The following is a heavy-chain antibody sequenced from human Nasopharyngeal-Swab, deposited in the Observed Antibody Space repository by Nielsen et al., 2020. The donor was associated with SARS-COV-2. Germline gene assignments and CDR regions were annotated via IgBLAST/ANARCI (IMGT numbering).Heavy chain of an antibody. CDR3: ATHYYDSSGYYYWFDP. V-gene: IGHV4-61*01. CDR2: IYYSGST. Sequence: SETLSLTCTVSGGSVSSGNYYWSWIRQPPGKGLEWIGYIYYSGSTNYNPSLKSRVTISVDTSKNQFSLKLSSVTAADTAVYYCATHYYDSSGYYYWFDPWGQGTQVTVSS. J-gene: IGHJ5*02. D-gene: IGHD3-22*01. CDR1: GGSVSSGNYY.